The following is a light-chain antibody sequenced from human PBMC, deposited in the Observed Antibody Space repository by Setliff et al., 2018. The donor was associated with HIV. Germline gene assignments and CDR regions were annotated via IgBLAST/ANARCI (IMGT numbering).Light chain of an antibody. J-gene: IGLJ1*01. V-gene: IGLV2-8*01. CDR3: ASYAGANNDV. CDR1: SSDVGFYNY. CDR2: EVS. Sequence: QSVLTQPPSASGSLGQSVTISCTGTSSDVGFYNYVSWYQQHPGKAPKVLIYEVSKRPSGVPDRFSGSKSGNSASLTVSGLQGEDEADYYCASYAGANNDVFGTGTKVTVL.